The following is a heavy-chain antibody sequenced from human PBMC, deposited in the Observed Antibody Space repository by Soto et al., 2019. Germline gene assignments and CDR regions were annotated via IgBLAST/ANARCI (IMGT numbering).Heavy chain of an antibody. CDR1: GFTFSSYG. Sequence: GGSLRLSCAASGFTFSSYGMHWVRQAPGKGLEWVAVISYDGSNKYYADSVKGRFTISRDNSKNTLYLQMNSLRAEDTAVYYCAKSKSRIAAAGTCFDYWGQGTLVTVSS. J-gene: IGHJ4*02. V-gene: IGHV3-30*18. D-gene: IGHD6-13*01. CDR2: ISYDGSNK. CDR3: AKSKSRIAAAGTCFDY.